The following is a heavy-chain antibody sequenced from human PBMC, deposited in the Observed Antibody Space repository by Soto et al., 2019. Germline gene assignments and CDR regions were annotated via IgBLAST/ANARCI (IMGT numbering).Heavy chain of an antibody. Sequence: GGSLRLSCAASGFTFSSYGMHWVRQAPGKGLEWVAVITYDGSNKYYADSVKGRFTISRDNSKNTLYLQMNSLRAEDTAVYYCAKANMVRGVFDYWGQGTLVTVSS. V-gene: IGHV3-30*18. CDR1: GFTFSSYG. CDR2: ITYDGSNK. D-gene: IGHD3-10*01. CDR3: AKANMVRGVFDY. J-gene: IGHJ4*02.